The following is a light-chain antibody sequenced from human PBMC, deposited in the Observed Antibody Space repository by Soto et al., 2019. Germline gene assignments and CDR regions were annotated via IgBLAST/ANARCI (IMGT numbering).Light chain of an antibody. CDR2: DGS. J-gene: IGKJ1*01. Sequence: EIVLIQSPATLSVSPGERATLSCRASQNISNNLIWYQQKPGQAPRLLIYDGSNRATDIPARFSGSGSGTDFTLTISSLEPEDLAVYYCQQRSNWPRTFGQGTKVDIK. V-gene: IGKV3-11*01. CDR1: QNISNN. CDR3: QQRSNWPRT.